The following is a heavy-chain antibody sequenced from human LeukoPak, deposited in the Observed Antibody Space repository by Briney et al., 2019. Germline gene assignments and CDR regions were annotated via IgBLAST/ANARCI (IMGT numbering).Heavy chain of an antibody. D-gene: IGHD3-10*01. J-gene: IGHJ4*02. V-gene: IGHV4-39*07. CDR2: IYYSGST. CDR3: ARDSLTYYGSGYFDY. Sequence: PSETLSLTCTVSGGSISSSSYYWGWIRQPPGKGLEWIGSIYYSGSTYYNPSLKSRVTISVDTSKNQFSLKLSSVTAADTAVYYCARDSLTYYGSGYFDYWGQGTLVTVSS. CDR1: GGSISSSSYY.